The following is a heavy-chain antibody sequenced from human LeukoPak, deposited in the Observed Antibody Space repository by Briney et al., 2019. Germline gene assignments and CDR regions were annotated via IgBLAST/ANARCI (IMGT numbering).Heavy chain of an antibody. V-gene: IGHV4-34*01. CDR1: GGSFSGYY. CDR2: INHSGST. D-gene: IGHD3-22*01. Sequence: SETRSLTCAVYGGSFSGYYWSWIRQPPGKGLEWIGEINHSGSTNYNPSLKSRVTISVDTSKNQFSLKLSSVTAADTAVYYCATSSGYTNWFDPWGQGTLVTVSS. J-gene: IGHJ5*02. CDR3: ATSSGYTNWFDP.